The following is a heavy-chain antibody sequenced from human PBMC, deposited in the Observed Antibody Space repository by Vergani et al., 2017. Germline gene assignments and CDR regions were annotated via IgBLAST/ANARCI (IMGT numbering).Heavy chain of an antibody. CDR2: VHHSGSI. D-gene: IGHD2-21*02. Sequence: QVQLQQWGAGLLKPSETLSLKCAVYGGSFTKYYWSWIRQPPGKGPEWIGEVHHSGSINYSPSLKSGVTFSIDTSKQQFSLTLSSVTAADTAVYYCARVSRFSDPRHYYHYHYMDVWGDGTTVTVS. J-gene: IGHJ6*03. CDR3: ARVSRFSDPRHYYHYHYMDV. V-gene: IGHV4-34*01. CDR1: GGSFTKYY.